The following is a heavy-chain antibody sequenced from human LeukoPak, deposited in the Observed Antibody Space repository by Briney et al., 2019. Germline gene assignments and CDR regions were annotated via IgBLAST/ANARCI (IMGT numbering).Heavy chain of an antibody. CDR2: ISSGSTTI. V-gene: IGHV3-48*02. J-gene: IGHJ4*02. CDR3: ARDGIVSSDY. Sequence: GGSLRLSCTASGLTFSGYSMNWVRQAPGKGLEGVSYISSGSTTIYYADSVKGRFTISRDNAKNSLYLQMNSLRDEDTAVYYCARDGIVSSDYWGQGTLVTVSS. D-gene: IGHD2/OR15-2a*01. CDR1: GLTFSGYS.